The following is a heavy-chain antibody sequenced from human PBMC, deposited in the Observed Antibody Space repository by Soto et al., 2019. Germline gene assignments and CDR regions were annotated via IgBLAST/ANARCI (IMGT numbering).Heavy chain of an antibody. CDR2: ISYDGSNK. D-gene: IGHD6-6*01. Sequence: GGSLRLSCAASGFTFSSYAMHWVRQAPGKGLEWVAVISYDGSNKYYADSVKGRFTISRDNSKNTLYLQMNSLRAEDTAVYYCADYSSSSGGYWGQGTLVTVSS. V-gene: IGHV3-30-3*01. CDR3: ADYSSSSGGY. CDR1: GFTFSSYA. J-gene: IGHJ4*02.